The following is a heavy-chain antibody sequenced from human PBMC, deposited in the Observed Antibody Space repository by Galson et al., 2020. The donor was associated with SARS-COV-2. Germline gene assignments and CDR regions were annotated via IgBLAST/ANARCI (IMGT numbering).Heavy chain of an antibody. CDR3: ARGRVVAATPFEHYYYGMDV. J-gene: IGHJ6*02. Sequence: SETLSLTCAVYGGSFSGYYWSWIRQPPGKGLEWIGEINHSGSTNYNPSLKSRVTISVDTSKNQFSLKLSSVTAADTAVYYCARGRVVAATPFEHYYYGMDVWGQGTTVTVSS. V-gene: IGHV4-34*01. D-gene: IGHD2-15*01. CDR2: INHSGST. CDR1: GGSFSGYY.